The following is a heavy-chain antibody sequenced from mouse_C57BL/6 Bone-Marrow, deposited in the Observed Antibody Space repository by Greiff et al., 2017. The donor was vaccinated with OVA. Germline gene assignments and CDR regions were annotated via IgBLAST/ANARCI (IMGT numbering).Heavy chain of an antibody. CDR2: IYPRSGNT. Sequence: VQLVESGAELARPGASVKLSCKASGYTFTSYGISWVKQRTGQGLEWIGEIYPRSGNTYYNEKFKGKATLTADKSSSTSYMELRSLTSEDTAVYFCARESYGKGNYWGQGTTLTVSS. CDR3: ARESYGKGNY. D-gene: IGHD2-1*01. J-gene: IGHJ2*01. CDR1: GYTFTSYG. V-gene: IGHV1-81*01.